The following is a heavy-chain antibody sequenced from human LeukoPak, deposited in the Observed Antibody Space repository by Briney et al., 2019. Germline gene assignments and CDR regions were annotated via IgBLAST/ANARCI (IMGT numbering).Heavy chain of an antibody. CDR2: ISGSGGST. CDR3: APERSLDSSGYWSAFDI. CDR1: GFTVSSNY. J-gene: IGHJ3*02. V-gene: IGHV3-23*01. Sequence: GGSLRLSCAASGFTVSSNYMSWVRQAPGKGLEWVSAISGSGGSTYYADSVKGRFTISRDNSKNTLYLQMNSLRAEDTAVYYCAPERSLDSSGYWSAFDIWGQGTMVTVSS. D-gene: IGHD3-22*01.